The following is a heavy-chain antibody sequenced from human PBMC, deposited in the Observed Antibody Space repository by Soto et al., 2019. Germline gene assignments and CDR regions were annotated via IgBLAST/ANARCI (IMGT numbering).Heavy chain of an antibody. CDR2: LGAARDP. Sequence: PGGSLRLSCAASGFSFRDYDMHWVRQRKGKGLEWVSALGAARDPYYVGSVKGRFSVSRDNAQNSLFLQMNNLRADDTAVYFCARAYLGRLPRRADYYYAMDVWGRGTTVTVSS. J-gene: IGHJ6*02. D-gene: IGHD1-26*01. CDR1: GFSFRDYD. CDR3: ARAYLGRLPRRADYYYAMDV. V-gene: IGHV3-13*05.